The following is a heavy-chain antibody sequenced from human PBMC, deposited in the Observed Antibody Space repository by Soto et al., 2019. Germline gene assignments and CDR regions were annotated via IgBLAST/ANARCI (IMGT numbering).Heavy chain of an antibody. CDR3: AKPPWGITTYYFDY. CDR2: ISGSGGGT. CDR1: GVTFSAYA. Sequence: GGSLRLSCAVSGVTFSAYAMSWVRQAPGKGLEWVSGISGSGGGTHYADSVKGRFTISRDNDKSTLYLQFNSLRAEDTAVYYCAKPPWGITTYYFDYWGQGTLVTVSS. J-gene: IGHJ4*02. V-gene: IGHV3-23*01. D-gene: IGHD3-22*01.